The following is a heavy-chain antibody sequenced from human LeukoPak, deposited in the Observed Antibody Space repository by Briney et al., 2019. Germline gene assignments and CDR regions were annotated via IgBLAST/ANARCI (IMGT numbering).Heavy chain of an antibody. Sequence: KPSETLSLTCTVSGGSISSYHWSWIRQPPGKGLEWIGFMFYSGSTNYNPSLKSRVAMSVDTSKNEFSLKLSSVTAADTAMYYCARGYYGLGSRWGQGALVTVSS. D-gene: IGHD3-10*01. CDR2: MFYSGST. V-gene: IGHV4-59*01. CDR3: ARGYYGLGSR. J-gene: IGHJ4*02. CDR1: GGSISSYH.